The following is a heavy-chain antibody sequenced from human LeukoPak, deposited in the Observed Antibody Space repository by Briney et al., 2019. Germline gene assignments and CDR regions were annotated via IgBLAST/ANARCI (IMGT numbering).Heavy chain of an antibody. Sequence: GASVKVSCKASGYTFTSYYMHWVRQAPGQGLEWMGWINPNSGGTNYAQKFQGRVTMTRDTSISTAYMELSRLRSDDTAVYYCAREERSSRVVAATHFDYWGQGTLVTVSS. CDR1: GYTFTSYY. V-gene: IGHV1-2*02. D-gene: IGHD2-15*01. CDR3: AREERSSRVVAATHFDY. J-gene: IGHJ4*02. CDR2: INPNSGGT.